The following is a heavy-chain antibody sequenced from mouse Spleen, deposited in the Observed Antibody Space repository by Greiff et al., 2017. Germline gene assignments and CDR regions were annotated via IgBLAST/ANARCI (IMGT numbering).Heavy chain of an antibody. V-gene: IGHV1-69*02. CDR3: ARRDYGSSYVGWYFDV. CDR2: NDPSDSYT. Sequence: QVQLQQPGAELVKPGASVKLSCKASGYTFTSYWMHWVKQRPGQGLEWIGENDPSDSYTNYNQKFKGKATLTVDKSSSTAYMQLSSLTSEDSAVYYCARRDYGSSYVGWYFDVWGAGTTVTVSS. CDR1: GYTFTSYW. D-gene: IGHD1-1*01. J-gene: IGHJ1*01.